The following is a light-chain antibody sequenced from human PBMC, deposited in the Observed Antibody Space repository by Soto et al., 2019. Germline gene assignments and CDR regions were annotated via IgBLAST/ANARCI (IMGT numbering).Light chain of an antibody. J-gene: IGLJ2*01. CDR3: SSFTSTNTVL. Sequence: QSALTQPASVSGSPGQSITISCTGTSSDVGGYNYVSWYQQHTGKAPKLMIYNVSNRPSGVSNRFSGSKSGNTASLTISGLQAEDEGHYYCSSFTSTNTVLFGGGTKLTVL. CDR1: SSDVGGYNY. V-gene: IGLV2-14*01. CDR2: NVS.